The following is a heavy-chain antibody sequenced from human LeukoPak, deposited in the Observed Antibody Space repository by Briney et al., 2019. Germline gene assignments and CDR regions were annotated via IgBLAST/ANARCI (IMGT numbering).Heavy chain of an antibody. V-gene: IGHV3-7*03. CDR2: IKQDGSDK. CDR3: ARDHLAAAGYDY. Sequence: GGSLRLSCAASGFSFSSYWMSWVRQAPGKGLEWVANIKQDGSDKYYVDSVKGRFTISRDNSENTLFLQMNSLRSEDTAVYYCARDHLAAAGYDYWGQGTLVTVSS. D-gene: IGHD6-13*01. CDR1: GFSFSSYW. J-gene: IGHJ4*02.